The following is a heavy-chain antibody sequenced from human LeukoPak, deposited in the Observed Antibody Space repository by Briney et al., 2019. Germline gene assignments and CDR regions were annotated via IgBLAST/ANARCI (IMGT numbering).Heavy chain of an antibody. D-gene: IGHD3-22*01. CDR3: ARVPYYYDSSGYSDY. V-gene: IGHV4-30-4*01. CDR2: IYYSGST. J-gene: IGHJ4*02. Sequence: SETLSLTCTVSGGSISSSSYYWSWIRQPPGKGLEWVGYIYYSGSTYYNPSLKSRVTISVDTSKNQFSLKLSSVTAADTAVYYCARVPYYYDSSGYSDYWGQGTLVTVSS. CDR1: GGSISSSSYY.